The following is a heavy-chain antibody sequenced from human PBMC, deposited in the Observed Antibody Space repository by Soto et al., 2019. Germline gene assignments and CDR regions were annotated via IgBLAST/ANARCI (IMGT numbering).Heavy chain of an antibody. V-gene: IGHV3-30-3*01. D-gene: IGHD3-10*01. Sequence: QVQLVESGGGVVQPGRSLRLSCAASGFTFSSYAMHWVRQAPGKGLEWVAVISYDGSNKYYADSVKGRFTISRDNSKNTLYLQRNRLRAEDTAVYYCARDGITMVRGVIITMTMGVDYWGQGTLVTVSS. J-gene: IGHJ4*02. CDR2: ISYDGSNK. CDR1: GFTFSSYA. CDR3: ARDGITMVRGVIITMTMGVDY.